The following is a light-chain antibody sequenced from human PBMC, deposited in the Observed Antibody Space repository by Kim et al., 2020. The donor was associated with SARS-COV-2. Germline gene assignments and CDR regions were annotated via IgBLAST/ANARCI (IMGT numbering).Light chain of an antibody. CDR2: EVS. CDR3: FSYASTITFV. CDR1: SSDVGSYNH. V-gene: IGLV2-23*02. Sequence: GQSITISCTGTSSDVGSYNHVSWYQQHPGKVPKVMIYEVSKRPSVVSDRFSGSKSGNTASLTISGLQAEDEADYYCFSYASTITFVFGSGTKVTVL. J-gene: IGLJ1*01.